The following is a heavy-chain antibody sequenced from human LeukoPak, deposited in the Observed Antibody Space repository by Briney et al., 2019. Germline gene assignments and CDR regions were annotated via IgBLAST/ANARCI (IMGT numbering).Heavy chain of an antibody. Sequence: SETLSLTCTASGGSISSGDYYWSWIRQPAGKGLEWIGRIYTSGSTNYNPSLKSRVTISVDTSKNQFSLKLSSVTAADTAVYYCARDLGYYGSGSYYRILLPRHYYYYYMDVWGKGTTVTVSS. D-gene: IGHD3-10*01. CDR3: ARDLGYYGSGSYYRILLPRHYYYYYMDV. CDR2: IYTSGST. J-gene: IGHJ6*03. CDR1: GGSISSGDYY. V-gene: IGHV4-61*02.